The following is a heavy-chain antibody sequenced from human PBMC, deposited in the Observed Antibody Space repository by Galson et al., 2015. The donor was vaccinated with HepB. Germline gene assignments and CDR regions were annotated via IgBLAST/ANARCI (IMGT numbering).Heavy chain of an antibody. V-gene: IGHV3-23*01. CDR1: EFTFSKYA. D-gene: IGHD3-22*01. CDR3: ARDYYHYGGYYGNYGMDV. Sequence: SLRLSCAASEFTFSKYAMIWVRQAPGKGLDWVSSISDSGESTHYADSVKGRFTVSRDNSNNTLYLQMNRLRAEDTAVYYCARDYYHYGGYYGNYGMDVWGQGTTVTVSS. CDR2: ISDSGEST. J-gene: IGHJ6*02.